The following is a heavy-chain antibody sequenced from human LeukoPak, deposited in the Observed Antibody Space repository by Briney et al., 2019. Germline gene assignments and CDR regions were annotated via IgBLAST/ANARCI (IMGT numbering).Heavy chain of an antibody. CDR3: ARDQGYSGIYFDY. CDR2: IYYSGST. V-gene: IGHV4-59*01. CDR1: GGSISSYY. Sequence: SETLSLTCTVSGGSISSYYWSWIRQPPGKGLEWIGYIYYSGSTNYNPSLKSRVTISVDTSKNQFSLKLSSVTAADTAVYYCARDQGYSGIYFDYWGQGTLVTVSS. J-gene: IGHJ4*02. D-gene: IGHD1-26*01.